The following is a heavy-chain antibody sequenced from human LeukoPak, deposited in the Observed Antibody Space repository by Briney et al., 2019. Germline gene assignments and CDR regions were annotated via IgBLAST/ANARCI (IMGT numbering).Heavy chain of an antibody. CDR2: IYYTGST. Sequence: SETLSLTCTVSGGSINSGGYFWNWIRQHPGRGLEWIGSIYYTGSTSYYPSLKSRLTISIATSKNQFSLRLNSVIAADTAVYYCARHYGPWGQGTLVTVSS. V-gene: IGHV4-31*03. CDR3: ARHYGP. J-gene: IGHJ4*02. CDR1: GGSINSGGYF. D-gene: IGHD3-16*01.